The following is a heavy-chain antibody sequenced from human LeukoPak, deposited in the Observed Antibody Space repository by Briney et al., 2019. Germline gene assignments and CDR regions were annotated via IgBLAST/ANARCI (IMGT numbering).Heavy chain of an antibody. CDR2: IYSAGNT. J-gene: IGHJ3*02. Sequence: GGSLRLSCGASGFTLSSHYMSWVRQAPGKGLEWVSVIYSAGNTYYADSVKGRFTISRDNSKNTLYLQVDGLTADDTAMYYCASGGVNGWYAFDIWGRGTMVTVSS. V-gene: IGHV3-66*02. CDR3: ASGGVNGWYAFDI. CDR1: GFTLSSHY. D-gene: IGHD6-19*01.